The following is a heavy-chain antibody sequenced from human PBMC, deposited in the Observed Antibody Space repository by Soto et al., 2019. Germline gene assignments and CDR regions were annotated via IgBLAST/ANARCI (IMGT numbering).Heavy chain of an antibody. V-gene: IGHV3-11*01. D-gene: IGHD1-7*01. CDR1: GFTFSDYY. CDR2: ISSSATSRTI. Sequence: SGGSLRLSCAASGFTFSDYYMSWIRQAPGKGLEWVSYISSSATSRTIYYADSVKGRFTISRDNAKNSLYLQMSSLRAEDTAVYYCARGVTGTTYNFDYWGQGTLVTVSS. J-gene: IGHJ4*02. CDR3: ARGVTGTTYNFDY.